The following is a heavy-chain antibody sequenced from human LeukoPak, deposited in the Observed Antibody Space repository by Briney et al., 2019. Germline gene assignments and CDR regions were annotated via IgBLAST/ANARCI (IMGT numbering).Heavy chain of an antibody. CDR1: GYTFTSYG. J-gene: IGHJ5*02. CDR3: ARDRRGSGYDPGVWFDP. Sequence: ASVKVSCKASGYTFTSYGISWVRQAPGQGLEWMGWISAYNGNTSYAQKLQGRVTMTTDTSTSTACMELRSLRFDDTAVYYCARDRRGSGYDPGVWFDPWGQGTLVTVSS. CDR2: ISAYNGNT. V-gene: IGHV1-18*01. D-gene: IGHD5-12*01.